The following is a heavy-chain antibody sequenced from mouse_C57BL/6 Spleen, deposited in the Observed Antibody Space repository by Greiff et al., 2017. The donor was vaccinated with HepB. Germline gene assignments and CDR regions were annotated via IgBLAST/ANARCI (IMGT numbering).Heavy chain of an antibody. CDR3: ARAHYDEFAY. V-gene: IGHV1-82*01. Sequence: QVQLQQSGPELVKPGASVKISCKASGYAFSSSWMNWVKQRPGKGLEWIGRIYPGDGDTNYNGKFKGKATLTADKSSSTAYMQLSSLTSEDSAVYFCARAHYDEFAYWGQGTLVTVSA. CDR1: GYAFSSSW. CDR2: IYPGDGDT. J-gene: IGHJ3*01. D-gene: IGHD2-4*01.